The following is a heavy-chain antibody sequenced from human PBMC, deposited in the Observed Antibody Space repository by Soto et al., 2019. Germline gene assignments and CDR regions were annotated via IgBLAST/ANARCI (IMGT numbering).Heavy chain of an antibody. D-gene: IGHD1-26*01. CDR3: ARGLIGSGSSSTWFDP. V-gene: IGHV4-61*01. CDR2: IYYSGST. Sequence: PSETLSLTCTVSGGSVSSGSYYWSWIRQPPGKGLEWIGYIYYSGSTNYNPSLKSRVTISVDTSKNQFSLKLSSVTAADTAVYYCARGLIGSGSSSTWFDPWGQETLLPVSS. CDR1: GGSVSSGSYY. J-gene: IGHJ5*02.